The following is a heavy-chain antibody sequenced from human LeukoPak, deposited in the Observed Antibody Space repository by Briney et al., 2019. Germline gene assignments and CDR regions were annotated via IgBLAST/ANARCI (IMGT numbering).Heavy chain of an antibody. CDR1: GVTFSSYS. D-gene: IGHD3-9*01. CDR3: AKVKDTDYDILTGRSSPINQHPNYYYYYMDV. CDR2: ISSRSTYI. J-gene: IGHJ6*03. V-gene: IGHV3-21*01. Sequence: GGSLRLSCAASGVTFSSYSMNWVRQAPGKGLEWVSSISSRSTYIYYADSVKGRFTISRDNAKNSLSLQMNSLRAEDTAVYYCAKVKDTDYDILTGRSSPINQHPNYYYYYMDVWGKGTTVTISS.